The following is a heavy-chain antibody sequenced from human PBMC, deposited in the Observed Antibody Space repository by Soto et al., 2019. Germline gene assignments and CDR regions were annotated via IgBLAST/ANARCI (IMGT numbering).Heavy chain of an antibody. CDR1: GDTFSTYA. V-gene: IGHV1-69*12. J-gene: IGHJ4*02. CDR3: ARSHGEIVEMMFAPFDF. Sequence: QVQLVQSGADVKKPGSSMKVSCKASGDTFSTYAISWVRQAPGQGLEWMGGIIPIFGTANYAQKFQGRVTITADESTSTAYRELSSLRSGDTAISYCARSHGEIVEMMFAPFDFWGQGTLVTVPS. CDR2: IIPIFGTA. D-gene: IGHD2-8*01.